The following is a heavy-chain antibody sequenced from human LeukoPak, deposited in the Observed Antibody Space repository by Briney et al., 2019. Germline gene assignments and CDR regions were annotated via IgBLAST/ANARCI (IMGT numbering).Heavy chain of an antibody. V-gene: IGHV4-61*02. J-gene: IGHJ5*02. CDR1: GGSISSGSYY. D-gene: IGHD2-2*01. CDR2: IYTSGST. Sequence: SQTLSLTCTVSGGSISSGSYYWSWIRQPAGKGLEWIGRIYTSGSTNYNPSLKSRVTISVDTSKNQFSLKLSSVAAADTAVYYCARGGSSAGFDPWDQGTLVTVSS. CDR3: ARGGSSAGFDP.